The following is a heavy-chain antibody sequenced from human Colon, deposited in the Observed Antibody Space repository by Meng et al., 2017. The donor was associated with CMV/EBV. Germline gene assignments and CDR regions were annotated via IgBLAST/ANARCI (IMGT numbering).Heavy chain of an antibody. D-gene: IGHD6-6*01. CDR2: ISYDGSNK. CDR1: GFTFSSYA. Sequence: QVQLVESGXGVVQPXRSLRLXXXASGFTFSSYAMHWVRQAPGKGLEWVAVISYDGSNKYYADSVKGRFTISRDNSKNTLYLQMNSLRAEDTAVYYCARGTLSSIADPFDYWGQGPLVTVSS. J-gene: IGHJ4*02. V-gene: IGHV3-30-3*01. CDR3: ARGTLSSIADPFDY.